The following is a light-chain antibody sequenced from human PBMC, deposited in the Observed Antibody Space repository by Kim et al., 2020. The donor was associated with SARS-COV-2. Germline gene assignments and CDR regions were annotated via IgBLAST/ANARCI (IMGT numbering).Light chain of an antibody. J-gene: IGLJ2*01. Sequence: GQSVPIPVRGPSSDVGGYNYVSWYQQYPGKAPNLMIYDVSERPSGVPDRFSGSKSGNTASLTISVLQAEDEADYYCCSYAGSYTFVFGGGTQLTVL. CDR3: CSYAGSYTFV. CDR2: DVS. V-gene: IGLV2-11*03. CDR1: SSDVGGYNY.